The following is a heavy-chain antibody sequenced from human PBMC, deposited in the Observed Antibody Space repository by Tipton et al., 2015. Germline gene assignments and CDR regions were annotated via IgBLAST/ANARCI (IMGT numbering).Heavy chain of an antibody. D-gene: IGHD6-13*01. CDR2: VSYSGST. CDR3: ARIRAAGDFYYYYGMDV. Sequence: TLSLTCTVSGGSISTYYWSWIRQPPGKGLEWIGYVSYSGSTNYNPSLKSRVTISVDTSKNQFSLKLSSVTAADTAVYFCARIRAAGDFYYYYGMDVWGQGTTVTVSS. J-gene: IGHJ6*02. CDR1: GGSISTYY. V-gene: IGHV4-59*07.